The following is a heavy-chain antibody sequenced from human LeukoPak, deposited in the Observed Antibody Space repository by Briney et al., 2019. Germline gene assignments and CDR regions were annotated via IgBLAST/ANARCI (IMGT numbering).Heavy chain of an antibody. J-gene: IGHJ4*02. CDR2: FDPEDGET. V-gene: IGHV1-24*01. Sequence: GGSLRLSCAASGFTFSSYGMHWVRQAPGKGLEWMGGFDPEDGETIYAQKFQGRVTMTEDTSTDTAYMELSSLRSEDTAVYYCATARIVGATTNFDYWGQGTLVTVSS. CDR3: ATARIVGATTNFDY. D-gene: IGHD1-26*01. CDR1: GFTFSSYG.